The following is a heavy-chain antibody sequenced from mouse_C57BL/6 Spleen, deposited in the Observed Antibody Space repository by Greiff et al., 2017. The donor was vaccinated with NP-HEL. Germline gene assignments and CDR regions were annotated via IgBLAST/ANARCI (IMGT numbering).Heavy chain of an antibody. CDR3: ARLLDGYYFDY. V-gene: IGHV5-6*01. CDR1: GFTFSSYG. CDR2: ISSGGSYT. J-gene: IGHJ2*01. D-gene: IGHD2-3*01. Sequence: EVQRVESVGDLVKPGGSLKLSCAASGFTFSSYGMSWVRQTPDKRLEWVATISSGGSYTYYPDSVKGRFTISRDNAKNTLYLQMSSLKSEDTAMYYCARLLDGYYFDYWGQGTTLTVSS.